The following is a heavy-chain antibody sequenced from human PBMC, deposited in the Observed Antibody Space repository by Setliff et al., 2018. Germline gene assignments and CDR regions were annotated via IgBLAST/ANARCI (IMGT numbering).Heavy chain of an antibody. V-gene: IGHV1-18*01. Sequence: GASVKVSCKASGYTFTDYGVTWVRQAPGQGLEWVGWISPYSGNTYYAPKFQGRITMTTDTSTTTAYMELKSLRSDDTAIYYCSRLVRYCTRTSCQRLLGDDYWGQGALVTVSS. J-gene: IGHJ4*02. D-gene: IGHD2-2*01. CDR2: ISPYSGNT. CDR3: SRLVRYCTRTSCQRLLGDDY. CDR1: GYTFTDYG.